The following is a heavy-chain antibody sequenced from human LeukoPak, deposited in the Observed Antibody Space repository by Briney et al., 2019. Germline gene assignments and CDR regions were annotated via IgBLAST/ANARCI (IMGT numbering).Heavy chain of an antibody. Sequence: GGSLRLSCAASGFTFSNYGMSWVRQAPGKGLEWVTAISGSGGSTYYAESVKGRFTISRDNSKNTLYLQMNSLRAEDTAVYYCAKGGYSYGPTPFDYWGQGTLVTVSS. J-gene: IGHJ4*02. CDR3: AKGGYSYGPTPFDY. V-gene: IGHV3-23*01. D-gene: IGHD5-18*01. CDR2: ISGSGGST. CDR1: GFTFSNYG.